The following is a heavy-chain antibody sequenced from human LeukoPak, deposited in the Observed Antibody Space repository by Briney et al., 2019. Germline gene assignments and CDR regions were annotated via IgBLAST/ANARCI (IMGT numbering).Heavy chain of an antibody. Sequence: ASVKVSCKASGYTFTGYYMHWVRQAPGQGLEWMGWINPNSGGTNYAQKFQGRVTMTRDTSISTAYMELSRLRSDDTAVYYCAGDDASGYNWFWFDPWGQGTLVTVSS. CDR1: GYTFTGYY. CDR3: AGDDASGYNWFWFDP. D-gene: IGHD5-24*01. CDR2: INPNSGGT. V-gene: IGHV1-2*02. J-gene: IGHJ5*02.